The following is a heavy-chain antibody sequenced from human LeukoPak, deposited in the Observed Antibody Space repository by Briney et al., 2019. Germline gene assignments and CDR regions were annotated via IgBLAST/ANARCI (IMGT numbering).Heavy chain of an antibody. V-gene: IGHV4-39*01. CDR2: IYYSGST. J-gene: IGHJ4*02. CDR3: ARLGMATTLSPFDY. D-gene: IGHD5-24*01. CDR1: GGSISSSSHY. Sequence: SETLSLTCSVSGGSISSSSHYWGWIRQPPGKGLEWIGSIYYSGSTYYNPSLKSRVTISVDTSKNQFSPKLSSVTAADTAVYYCARLGMATTLSPFDYWGQGTLVTVSS.